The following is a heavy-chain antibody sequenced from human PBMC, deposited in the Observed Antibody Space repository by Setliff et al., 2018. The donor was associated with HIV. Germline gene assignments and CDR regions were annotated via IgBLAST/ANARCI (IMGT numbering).Heavy chain of an antibody. V-gene: IGHV1-45*02. CDR2: ITPFNGNT. D-gene: IGHD6-19*01. Sequence: SVKVSCKASGYTFTYRYLHWVRQAPGQALEWMGWITPFNGNTNYAQKFQDRVTITRDTSASTAYMELSSLRSEDTAVYYCARVQTMAVAGTQYYYMDVWGKGTTVTVSS. J-gene: IGHJ6*03. CDR3: ARVQTMAVAGTQYYYMDV. CDR1: GYTFTYRY.